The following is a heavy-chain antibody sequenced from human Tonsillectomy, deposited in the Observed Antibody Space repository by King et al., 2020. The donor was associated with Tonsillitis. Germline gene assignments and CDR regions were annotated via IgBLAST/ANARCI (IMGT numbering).Heavy chain of an antibody. V-gene: IGHV4-34*01. Sequence: QVQLQQWGAGLLKPSETLSLTCAVYGGFFSGYYWSWIRQSPGKGLQWIGEINHSGRANYNPSLYSRVTISEDTSKNQLSLKLTSVTAADTAVYYCARGLRAVAGPKWGDAFDIWGQGTMVTVSS. D-gene: IGHD6-19*01. CDR2: INHSGRA. CDR1: GGFFSGYY. CDR3: ARGLRAVAGPKWGDAFDI. J-gene: IGHJ3*02.